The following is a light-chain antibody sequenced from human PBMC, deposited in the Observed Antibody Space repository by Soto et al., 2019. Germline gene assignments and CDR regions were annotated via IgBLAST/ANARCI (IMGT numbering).Light chain of an antibody. J-gene: IGKJ1*01. V-gene: IGKV1-39*01. CDR3: QHYNSYSEA. CDR2: AAS. Sequence: DIQMTQSPSSLSASVGARVTITCRASQSISSYLNWYQQKPGKAPKVLIYAASSLQSGVPSRFSGSGSGTDFTLTISSLQPDDFATYYCQHYNSYSEAFGQGTKVDI. CDR1: QSISSY.